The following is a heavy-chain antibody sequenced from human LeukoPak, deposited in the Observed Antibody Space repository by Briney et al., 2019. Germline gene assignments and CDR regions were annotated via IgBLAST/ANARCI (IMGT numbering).Heavy chain of an antibody. CDR2: ISGSGGST. CDR3: AKIIVVVPAAPRTPYYYYMDV. Sequence: GGSLRLSCAASGFTFSSYAMSWVRQAPGKGLERVSAISGSGGSTYYADSVKGRFTISRDNSKNTLYLQMNSLRAEDTAVYYCAKIIVVVPAAPRTPYYYYMDVWGKGTTVTVSS. J-gene: IGHJ6*03. V-gene: IGHV3-23*01. CDR1: GFTFSSYA. D-gene: IGHD2-2*01.